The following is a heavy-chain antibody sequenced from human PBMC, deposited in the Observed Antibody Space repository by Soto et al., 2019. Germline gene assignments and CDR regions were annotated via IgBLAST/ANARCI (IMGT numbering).Heavy chain of an antibody. V-gene: IGHV4-4*02. CDR1: GGSISSSNW. CDR2: IYHSGNT. D-gene: IGHD3-3*01. J-gene: IGHJ6*02. CDR3: AREKRITIFGVVTDYYYGMDV. Sequence: QVQLQESGPGLVKPSGTLSLTCAVSGGSISSSNWWSWVRQPPGKGLEWIGEIYHSGNTNYNPSLQSRVTIPVHKSKNQFSLKLSSVTAADAAVYYCAREKRITIFGVVTDYYYGMDVWGQGTTVTVSS.